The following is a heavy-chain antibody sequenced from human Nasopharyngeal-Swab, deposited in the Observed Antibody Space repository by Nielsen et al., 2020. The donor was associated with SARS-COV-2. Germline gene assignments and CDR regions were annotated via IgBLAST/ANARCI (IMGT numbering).Heavy chain of an antibody. Sequence: WIRQPPGKGLEWIGSIYHSGSTYYNPSLKSRVTISVDTSKNQFSLKLSSVTAADTAVYYCARVLYNYYYYCYMDVWGKGTTVTVSS. CDR3: ARVLYNYYYYCYMDV. CDR2: IYHSGST. J-gene: IGHJ6*03. V-gene: IGHV4-38-2*02. D-gene: IGHD2-8*01.